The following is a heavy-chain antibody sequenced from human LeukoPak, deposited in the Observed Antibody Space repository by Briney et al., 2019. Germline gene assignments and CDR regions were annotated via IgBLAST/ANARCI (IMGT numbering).Heavy chain of an antibody. Sequence: PGASLRLSCAASGCTFSSHAMSWVRQAPGKGLEWVSAVSGSGSTTYYGDSVKGRFTISRDNSKNTLYLQMNSLRAEDTAVYYCAKDPLVRGVTYDYWGQGTLVTVSS. V-gene: IGHV3-23*01. J-gene: IGHJ4*02. D-gene: IGHD3-10*01. CDR2: VSGSGSTT. CDR3: AKDPLVRGVTYDY. CDR1: GCTFSSHA.